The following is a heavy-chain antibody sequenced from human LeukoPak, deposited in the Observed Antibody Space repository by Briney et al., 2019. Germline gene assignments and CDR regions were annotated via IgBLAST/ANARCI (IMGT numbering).Heavy chain of an antibody. CDR3: ARPLTLSLRGWFDP. J-gene: IGHJ5*02. Sequence: GGSLRLSCAASGFTFSSYAMHWVRQAPDKGLEWVAVISYDGSNKYYADSVKGRFTISRDNSKNTLYLQMNSLRAEDTAVYYCARPLTLSLRGWFDPWGQGTLVTVSS. CDR1: GFTFSSYA. CDR2: ISYDGSNK. V-gene: IGHV3-30*04. D-gene: IGHD4-17*01.